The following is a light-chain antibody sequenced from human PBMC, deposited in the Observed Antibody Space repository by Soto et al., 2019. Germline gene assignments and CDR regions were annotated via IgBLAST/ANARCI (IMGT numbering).Light chain of an antibody. CDR2: DVN. V-gene: IGLV2-11*01. Sequence: QSALTQPRSVSGSPGQSVTISCTGTSSDVGGYNYVSWYQQHPGKAPKVMIYDVNKRPSGVPDRFSGSKSGNTASLTISGLQAEDEADCHCCSYAGGYTFWVFGGGTKLTVL. J-gene: IGLJ3*02. CDR3: CSYAGGYTFWV. CDR1: SSDVGGYNY.